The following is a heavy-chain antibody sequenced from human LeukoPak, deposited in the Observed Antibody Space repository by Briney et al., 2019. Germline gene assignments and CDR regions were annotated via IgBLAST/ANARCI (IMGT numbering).Heavy chain of an antibody. CDR1: GFTFSSYA. D-gene: IGHD3-16*02. Sequence: PGGSLRLSCAASGFTFSSYAMSWVRQAPGKGLEWVSAISGSGGSTYYADSVKGRFTISRDNSKNTLYLQMNSLRAEDTAVYYCAKDQNMITFGGVIALAHFDYWGQGTLVTVSS. CDR2: ISGSGGST. V-gene: IGHV3-23*01. J-gene: IGHJ4*02. CDR3: AKDQNMITFGGVIALAHFDY.